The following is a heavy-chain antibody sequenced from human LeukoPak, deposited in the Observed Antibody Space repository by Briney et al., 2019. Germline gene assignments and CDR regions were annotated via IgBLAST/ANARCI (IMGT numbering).Heavy chain of an antibody. CDR3: ATRSGAPPHDAFDI. Sequence: ASVKVSCKVSGSTLTELSMHWLRQAPGKGLEWVGGFGPEDGETIYAQKFQGRVTMTEDTSTDPAYMDLSSLRSEDTAVYYCATRSGAPPHDAFDIWVQGTMVTVSS. CDR2: FGPEDGET. V-gene: IGHV1-24*01. J-gene: IGHJ3*02. CDR1: GSTLTELS. D-gene: IGHD3-3*01.